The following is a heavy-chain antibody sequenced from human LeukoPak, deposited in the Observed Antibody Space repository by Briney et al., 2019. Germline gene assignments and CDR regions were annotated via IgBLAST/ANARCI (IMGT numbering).Heavy chain of an antibody. CDR2: ISGSGGST. J-gene: IGHJ3*02. D-gene: IGHD3-9*01. CDR1: GFTFSSYA. Sequence: GGSLRLSCAASGFTFSSYAMSWVPQAPGKGLEWVSAISGSGGSTYYADSVKGRFTISRDNSKNTLYLQMNSLRAEDTAVYYCATRINYDILTGRPFDAFDIWGQGTMVTVSS. V-gene: IGHV3-23*01. CDR3: ATRINYDILTGRPFDAFDI.